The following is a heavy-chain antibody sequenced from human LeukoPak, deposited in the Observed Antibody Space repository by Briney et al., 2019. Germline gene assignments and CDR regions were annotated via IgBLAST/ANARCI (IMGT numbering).Heavy chain of an antibody. CDR1: GFTFSSYS. V-gene: IGHV3-21*01. CDR2: ISSSSSYI. CDR3: ARDLSSGWYGYYYYYGMDV. Sequence: GGSLRLSCAASGFTFSSYSMNWVRQAPGKGLEWVSSISSSSSYIYYADSVKGRFTISRDNAKNSLYLQMNSLRAEDTAVHYCARDLSSGWYGYYYYYGMDVWGQGTTVTVSS. J-gene: IGHJ6*02. D-gene: IGHD6-19*01.